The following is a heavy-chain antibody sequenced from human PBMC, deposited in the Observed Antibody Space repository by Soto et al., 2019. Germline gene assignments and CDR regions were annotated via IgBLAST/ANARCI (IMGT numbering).Heavy chain of an antibody. CDR2: MNPNSGNT. CDR3: ARIATSGTLNWFDP. V-gene: IGHV1-8*01. J-gene: IGHJ5*02. D-gene: IGHD6-13*01. Sequence: ASVKVSCKASGYTFGNNDISWVRQATGQGLEWMGWMNPNSGNTGYAQKFQGRVSMTRNTSITTAYLELSSLRSDDTAIYYCARIATSGTLNWFDPWGQGTLVTVSS. CDR1: GYTFGNND.